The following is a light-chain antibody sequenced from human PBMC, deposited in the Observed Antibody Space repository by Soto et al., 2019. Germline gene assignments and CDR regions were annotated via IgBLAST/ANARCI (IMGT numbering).Light chain of an antibody. J-gene: IGKJ3*01. CDR3: KQRTNWLT. CDR2: DAS. V-gene: IGKV3-11*01. Sequence: EIVLTQSPATLSLSPGERATLSCRASQNVSTYLAWYQQKPGQAPRLLIYDASNRATSIPARFSGSGSGTDFALTISSLEPEDFAVYYCKQRTNWLTFGPGTNVDIK. CDR1: QNVSTY.